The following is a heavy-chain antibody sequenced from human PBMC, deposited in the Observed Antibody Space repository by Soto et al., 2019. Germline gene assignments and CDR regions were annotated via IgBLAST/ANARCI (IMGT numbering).Heavy chain of an antibody. CDR1: GFTFSNFW. V-gene: IGHV3-7*05. D-gene: IGHD2-21*02. Sequence: EVQLEESGGGLVQPVGSLRLSCAASGFTFSNFWMTWVRQAPGKGLEWVASIKEDGSEKYYVDSVKGRFTISRDNAKNSLSLQMNNLRAEDTAEYFCGKGHFFLDLYCRGQGTLVTVSS. J-gene: IGHJ4*02. CDR3: GKGHFFLDLYC. CDR2: IKEDGSEK.